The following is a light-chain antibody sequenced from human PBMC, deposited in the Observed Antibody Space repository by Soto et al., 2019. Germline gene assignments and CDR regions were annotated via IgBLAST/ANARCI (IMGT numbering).Light chain of an antibody. Sequence: QSALTQPASVSGSPGQSITISCSGTYNLVSWYQQHPGKAPKLMIFEVNKRPSGISDRFSGFKSANTAYLTISGVQPEDEADYHCSSYTTIKTVVFGGGTKLTVL. V-gene: IGLV2-14*02. CDR1: YNL. CDR3: SSYTTIKTVV. CDR2: EVN. J-gene: IGLJ2*01.